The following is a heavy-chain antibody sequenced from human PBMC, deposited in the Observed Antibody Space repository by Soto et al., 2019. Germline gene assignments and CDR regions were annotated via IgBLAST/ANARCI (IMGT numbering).Heavy chain of an antibody. CDR1: GFTFSSYA. J-gene: IGHJ6*02. D-gene: IGHD2-2*01. V-gene: IGHV3-23*01. CDR3: AKGGSTSRWPYYYGMDV. CDR2: ISGSGGST. Sequence: EVQMLESGGGLVQPGGSLRLSCAASGFTFSSYAMSWVRQAPGKGLEWVSAISGSGGSTYDADSVKVRCKISRDNSKNTLYLQMNSLRAEDTAVYYCAKGGSTSRWPYYYGMDVWGQGTTVTVSS.